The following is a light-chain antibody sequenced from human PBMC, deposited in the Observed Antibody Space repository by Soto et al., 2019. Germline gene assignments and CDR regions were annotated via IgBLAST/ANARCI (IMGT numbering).Light chain of an antibody. CDR2: DAS. J-gene: IGKJ1*01. CDR1: QSVSSY. V-gene: IGKV3-11*01. Sequence: EIVLTQSPAILSMSPGERATLSCRASQSVSSYFAWYQQKPGQAPRLLIYDASNRATGVPAGFSGSGSGTDFTLTFSSLEPEDFAVYYCQQRRYWPVTFGQGPKVDIK. CDR3: QQRRYWPVT.